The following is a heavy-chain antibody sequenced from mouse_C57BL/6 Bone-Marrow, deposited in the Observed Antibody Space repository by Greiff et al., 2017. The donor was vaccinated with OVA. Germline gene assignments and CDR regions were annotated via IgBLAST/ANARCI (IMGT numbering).Heavy chain of an antibody. CDR1: GYTFTSYG. D-gene: IGHD2-3*01. V-gene: IGHV1-81*01. CDR3: ARMDDGYYRYAMDY. J-gene: IGHJ4*01. Sequence: QVQLQQSGAELARPGASVKLSCKASGYTFTSYGISWVKQRTGQGLEWIGEIYPRSGNTYYNEKFKGKATLTADKSSSTAYMELRSLTSEDSAVYFCARMDDGYYRYAMDYWGQGTSVTVSS. CDR2: IYPRSGNT.